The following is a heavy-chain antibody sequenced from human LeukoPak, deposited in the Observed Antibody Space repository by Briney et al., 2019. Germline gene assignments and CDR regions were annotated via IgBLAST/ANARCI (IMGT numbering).Heavy chain of an antibody. CDR2: ISGSGGGT. CDR1: GFTFNSYA. J-gene: IGHJ4*02. CDR3: AKTTTGYSSGRYPGWPVDC. D-gene: IGHD6-19*01. V-gene: IGHV3-23*01. Sequence: GGSLRLSCGASGFTFNSYAVSWVRQAPGKGLEGGSAISGSGGGTYYADAVKGRFTISRDNSKNTVYLQMNSLSTEDTAVYYCAKTTTGYSSGRYPGWPVDCWGQGTLVTVSS.